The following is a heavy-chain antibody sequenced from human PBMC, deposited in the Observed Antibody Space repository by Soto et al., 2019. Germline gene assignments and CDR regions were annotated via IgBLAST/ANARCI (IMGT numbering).Heavy chain of an antibody. CDR3: AKDHLAVAGTGSHFDY. J-gene: IGHJ4*02. Sequence: PGGSLRLSCAASGFTFSSYGMHWVRQAPGKGLEWVAVISYDGSNKYYADSVKGRFTISRDNSKNTLYLQMNSLRAEDTAVYYCAKDHLAVAGTGSHFDYWGQGTLVTV. CDR1: GFTFSSYG. CDR2: ISYDGSNK. D-gene: IGHD6-19*01. V-gene: IGHV3-30*18.